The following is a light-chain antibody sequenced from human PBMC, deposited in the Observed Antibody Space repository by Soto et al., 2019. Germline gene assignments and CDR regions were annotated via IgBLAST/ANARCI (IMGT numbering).Light chain of an antibody. J-gene: IGLJ1*01. CDR1: SIDIGAYNY. CDR3: FSLTTAWTDV. CDR2: EVR. Sequence: QSALTQPASVSGSPGQAITISCTGSSIDIGAYNYVSWFPQYLGKAPKLIISEVRNRPSGVSNRFSGSKSGTAASLTISGLQTEDEADYFCFSLTTAWTDVFGPGPKVHVL. V-gene: IGLV2-14*01.